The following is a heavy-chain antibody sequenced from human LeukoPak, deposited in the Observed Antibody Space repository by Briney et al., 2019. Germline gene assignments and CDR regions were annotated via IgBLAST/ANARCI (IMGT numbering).Heavy chain of an antibody. V-gene: IGHV4-61*08. CDR2: IYHSGST. CDR1: GGSVTSGGHY. CDR3: AREVGGAADFDY. Sequence: SETLSPTCTVSGGSVTSGGHYWSWIRQYPGRGLDWLGNIYHSGSTYYNPSLKSRVTISVDSSKNQFSLKLSSVTAADTAVYYCAREVGGAADFDYWGQGTLVTVSS. D-gene: IGHD3-16*01. J-gene: IGHJ4*02.